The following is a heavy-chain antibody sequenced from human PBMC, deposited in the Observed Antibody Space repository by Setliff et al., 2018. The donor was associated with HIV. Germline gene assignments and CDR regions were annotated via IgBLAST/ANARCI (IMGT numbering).Heavy chain of an antibody. V-gene: IGHV4-59*11. CDR3: ARGGGFLEWLSPMDV. J-gene: IGHJ6*03. CDR2: FYYSGST. Sequence: PSETLSLTCTVSGGSNSSHYWSWIRQPPGKGLEWIGYFYYSGSTNYNPSLKSRVTIPVDTSKNQFYLKLSSVTAADTAVYYCARGGGFLEWLSPMDVWGRGTTVTVSS. D-gene: IGHD3-3*01. CDR1: GGSNSSHY.